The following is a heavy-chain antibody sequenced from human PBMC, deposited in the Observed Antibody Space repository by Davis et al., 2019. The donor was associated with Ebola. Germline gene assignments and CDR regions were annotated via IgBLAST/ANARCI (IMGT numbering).Heavy chain of an antibody. CDR3: AREQLVPDYYYCGMDV. Sequence: ASVKVSCKASGYTFTSYDINWVRQATGQALEWMGWMNPNSGNTGYAQKFQGRVTMTRNTSISTAYMELSSLRSDDTAVYYCAREQLVPDYYYCGMDVWGQGTTVTVSS. CDR2: MNPNSGNT. CDR1: GYTFTSYD. D-gene: IGHD6-13*01. J-gene: IGHJ6*02. V-gene: IGHV1-8*01.